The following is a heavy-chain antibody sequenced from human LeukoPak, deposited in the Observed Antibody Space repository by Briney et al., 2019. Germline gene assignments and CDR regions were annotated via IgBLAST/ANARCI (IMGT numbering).Heavy chain of an antibody. D-gene: IGHD5-12*01. CDR2: IWYDGSNK. V-gene: IGHV3-33*03. J-gene: IGHJ4*02. CDR3: ARGIPIPATHPIDY. Sequence: PGGPLRLSGAASGSTFTSYGMHWVRQAPGKGLGWVAMIWYDGSNKHYADSVKGRFTISRDTSKNTLYLQMNSLRADDTAVYYCARGIPIPATHPIDYWGQGSLVTVSS. CDR1: GSTFTSYG.